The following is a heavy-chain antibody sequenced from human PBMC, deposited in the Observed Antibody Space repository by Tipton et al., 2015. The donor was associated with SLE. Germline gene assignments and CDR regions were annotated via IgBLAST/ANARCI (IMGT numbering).Heavy chain of an antibody. CDR2: IYYSGST. J-gene: IGHJ2*01. CDR1: GGSFSGYY. V-gene: IGHV4-34*03. CDR3: SSGNYWYFDL. Sequence: TLSLTCAVYGGSFSGYYWSWIRQPPGKGLEWIGSIYYSGSTYYNPSLKSRVTISVDTSKNQFSLKLSSVTAADTAVYYCSSGNYWYFDLWGRGTLVTVSS. D-gene: IGHD1-26*01.